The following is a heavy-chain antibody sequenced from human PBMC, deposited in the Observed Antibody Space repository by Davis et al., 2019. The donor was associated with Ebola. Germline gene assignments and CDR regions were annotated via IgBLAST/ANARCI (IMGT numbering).Heavy chain of an antibody. Sequence: GGSLRLSCAASGFTFSSYAMSWVRQAPGKGLEWVSAISGSGGSTYYADSVKGRFTISRDNSKNTLYLQMNSLRAEDTAVYYCVRDSIGGATTFDYWGQGTLVTVSS. CDR2: ISGSGGST. CDR3: VRDSIGGATTFDY. CDR1: GFTFSSYA. V-gene: IGHV3-23*01. J-gene: IGHJ4*02. D-gene: IGHD1-26*01.